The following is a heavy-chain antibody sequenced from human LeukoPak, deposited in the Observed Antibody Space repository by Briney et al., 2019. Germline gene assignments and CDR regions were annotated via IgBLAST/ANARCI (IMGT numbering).Heavy chain of an antibody. CDR2: INPNSGGT. V-gene: IGHV1-2*02. D-gene: IGHD4-23*01. Sequence: ASVKVSCKASGYTFANYYMHWVRQAPGQGLEWMGWINPNSGGTNYAQKFQGRVTMTRDTSISTAYMELSRLRSDDTAVYYCARDRTVYGGNSDGGYWGQGTLVTVSS. CDR1: GYTFANYY. J-gene: IGHJ4*02. CDR3: ARDRTVYGGNSDGGY.